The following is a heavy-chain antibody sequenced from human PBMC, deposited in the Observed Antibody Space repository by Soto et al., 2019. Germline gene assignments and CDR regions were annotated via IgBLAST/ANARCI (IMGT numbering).Heavy chain of an antibody. Sequence: GESLKISCAASGFTFSSYAMHWVRQAPGKGLEWVAVISYDGSNKYYADSVKGRFTISRDNSKNTLYLQMNSLRAEDTAVYYCARVRVRGVPLDAFDIWGQGTMVTVSS. CDR1: GFTFSSYA. V-gene: IGHV3-30-3*01. CDR3: ARVRVRGVPLDAFDI. J-gene: IGHJ3*02. CDR2: ISYDGSNK. D-gene: IGHD3-10*01.